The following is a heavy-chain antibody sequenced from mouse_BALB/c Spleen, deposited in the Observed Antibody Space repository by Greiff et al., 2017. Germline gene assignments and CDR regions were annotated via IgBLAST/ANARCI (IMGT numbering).Heavy chain of an antibody. CDR2: ISSGGSYT. V-gene: IGHV5-9-4*01. CDR1: GFTFSSYA. J-gene: IGHJ2*01. Sequence: EVKLQESGGGLVKPGGSLKLSCAASGFTFSSYAMSWVRQSPEKRLEWVAEISSGGSYTYYPDTVTGRFTISRDNAKNTLYLEMSSLRSEDTAMYYCARAYYRYFDYWGQGTTLTVSS. CDR3: ARAYYRYFDY. D-gene: IGHD2-14*01.